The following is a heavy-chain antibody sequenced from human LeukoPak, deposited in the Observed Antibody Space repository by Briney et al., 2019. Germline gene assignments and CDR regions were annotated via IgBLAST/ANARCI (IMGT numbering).Heavy chain of an antibody. V-gene: IGHV3-23*01. J-gene: IGHJ4*02. Sequence: GGSLRLSCAASGFTFSSYAMSWVRQAPGKGLEWVSAISGSGGSTYYADSVEGRFTISRDNSKNTLYLQMNSLRAEDTAVYYCAKDTGYSSSWYSFDYWGQGTLVTVSS. CDR2: ISGSGGST. CDR1: GFTFSSYA. CDR3: AKDTGYSSSWYSFDY. D-gene: IGHD6-13*01.